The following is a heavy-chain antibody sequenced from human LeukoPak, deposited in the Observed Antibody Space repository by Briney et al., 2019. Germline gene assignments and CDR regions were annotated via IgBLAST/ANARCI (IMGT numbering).Heavy chain of an antibody. J-gene: IGHJ3*02. CDR1: GGTFSSYA. CDR3: ARGRVAATDAFDI. Sequence: SVKVSCKASGGTFSSYAISWVRQAPGQGLEWMGRIIPIFGTANYAQKFQGRVTITTDESTSTAYMELSSLRSEDTAVYYCARGRVAATDAFDIWGQGTMVTVSS. CDR2: IIPIFGTA. V-gene: IGHV1-69*05. D-gene: IGHD2-15*01.